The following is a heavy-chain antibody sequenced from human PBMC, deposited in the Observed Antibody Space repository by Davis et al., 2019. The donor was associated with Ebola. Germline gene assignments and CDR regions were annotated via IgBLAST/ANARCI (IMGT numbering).Heavy chain of an antibody. D-gene: IGHD3-3*01. CDR1: GFTFSSYS. V-gene: IGHV3-21*01. CDR2: ISSSSSYI. CDR3: ARKEGYYDFWNGYSYYYYYYGMDV. J-gene: IGHJ6*02. Sequence: PGGSLRLSCAASGFTFSSYSMNWVRQAPGKGLEWVSSISSSSSYIYYADSVKGRFTISRDNAKNSLYLQMNSLRDEETAVYYCARKEGYYDFWNGYSYYYYYYGMDVWGQGTTVTVSS.